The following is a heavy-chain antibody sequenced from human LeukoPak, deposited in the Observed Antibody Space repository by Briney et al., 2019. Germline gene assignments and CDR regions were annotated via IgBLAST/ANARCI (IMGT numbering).Heavy chain of an antibody. CDR2: IYHSGNT. D-gene: IGHD3-9*01. V-gene: IGHV4-4*02. CDR1: GGSISSGNW. CDR3: AREGDYDILTGYYFIDS. Sequence: SGTLSLTCAVSGGSISSGNWWSWVRQPPGKGLESIGEIYHSGNTNYNPSLKSRVTISVDWSKNHFSLKLSSVTAADTAVYYCAREGDYDILTGYYFIDSWGQGTLVTVSS. J-gene: IGHJ4*02.